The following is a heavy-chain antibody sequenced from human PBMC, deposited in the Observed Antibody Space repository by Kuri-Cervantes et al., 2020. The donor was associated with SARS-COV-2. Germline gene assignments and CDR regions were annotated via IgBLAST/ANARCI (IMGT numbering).Heavy chain of an antibody. J-gene: IGHJ4*02. CDR1: GGTFSSYA. CDR3: ARFGSQEDGYNSGNY. D-gene: IGHD5-24*01. V-gene: IGHV1-69*06. Sequence: SVKVSCKASGGTFSSYAISWVRQAPGQGLEWMGGIIPIFGTANYAQKFQGRVTITADKSTSTAYMELSSLRSEDTAAYYCARFGSQEDGYNSGNYWGQGTLVTVSS. CDR2: IIPIFGTA.